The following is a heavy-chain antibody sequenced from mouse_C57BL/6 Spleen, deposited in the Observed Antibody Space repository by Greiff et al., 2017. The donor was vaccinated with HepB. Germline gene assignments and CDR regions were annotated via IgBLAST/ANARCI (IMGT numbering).Heavy chain of an antibody. V-gene: IGHV1-82*01. Sequence: VQRVESGPELVKPGASVKISCKASGYAFSSSWMNWVKQRPGKGLEWIGRIYPGDGDTNYNGKFKGKATLTADKSSSTAYMQLSSLTSEDSAVYFCAIDSSGYVGFAYWGQGTLVTVSA. CDR1: GYAFSSSW. D-gene: IGHD3-2*02. CDR3: AIDSSGYVGFAY. J-gene: IGHJ3*01. CDR2: IYPGDGDT.